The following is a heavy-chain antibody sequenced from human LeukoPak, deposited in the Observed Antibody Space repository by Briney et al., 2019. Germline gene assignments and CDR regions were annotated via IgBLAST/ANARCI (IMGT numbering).Heavy chain of an antibody. J-gene: IGHJ5*02. V-gene: IGHV3-30*02. D-gene: IGHD5-18*01. CDR1: GFTFRNYG. CDR2: IRSDGSDK. CDR3: AGYSWFDP. Sequence: GGSLRLSCAASGFTFRNYGMYWVRQAPGKGLEWVAYIRSDGSDKYHADSVKGRFSISRDNAKNSLYLQMNSLRAEDTAVYYCAGYSWFDPWGQGTLVTVSS.